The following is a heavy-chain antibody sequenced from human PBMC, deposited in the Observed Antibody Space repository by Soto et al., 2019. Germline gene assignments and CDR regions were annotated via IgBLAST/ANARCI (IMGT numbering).Heavy chain of an antibody. V-gene: IGHV3-33*01. CDR3: ARDLSSGYPLYYYYYGMDV. D-gene: IGHD3-22*01. J-gene: IGHJ6*02. Sequence: QVQLVESGGGVVQPGRSLRLSCAASGFTFSSYGMHWVRQAPGKGLEWVAVIWYDGSNKYYADSVKGRFTISRDNSKNPLYLQMNSLRAEDTAVYYCARDLSSGYPLYYYYYGMDVWGQGTTVTVSS. CDR2: IWYDGSNK. CDR1: GFTFSSYG.